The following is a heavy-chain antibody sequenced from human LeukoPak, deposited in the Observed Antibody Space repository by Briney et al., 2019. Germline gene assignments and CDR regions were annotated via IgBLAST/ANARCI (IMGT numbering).Heavy chain of an antibody. J-gene: IGHJ3*02. D-gene: IGHD6-19*01. Sequence: GGSLRLSCAASGFTVSSHYMSWVRQAPGKGLEWVSVIHSGGSTYHADSVKGRFTISRDSSKNTVYLQMNSMRIEDTAVYYCASLAGDIWGQGTMVTVSS. CDR1: GFTVSSHY. V-gene: IGHV3-66*02. CDR2: IHSGGST. CDR3: ASLAGDI.